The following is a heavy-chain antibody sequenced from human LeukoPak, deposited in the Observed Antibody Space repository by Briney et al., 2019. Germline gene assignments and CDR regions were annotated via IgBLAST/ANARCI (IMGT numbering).Heavy chain of an antibody. CDR1: GYTFTSYG. V-gene: IGHV1-8*02. CDR3: ASYGNYDFWSGYSRYYYYGMDV. CDR2: MNPNSGNT. Sequence: GASVKVSCKASGYTFTSYGISWVRQAPGQGLEWMGWMNPNSGNTGYAQKFQGRVTMTRNTSISTAYMELSSLRSEDTAVYYCASYGNYDFWSGYSRYYYYGMDVWGQGTTVTVSS. D-gene: IGHD3-3*01. J-gene: IGHJ6*02.